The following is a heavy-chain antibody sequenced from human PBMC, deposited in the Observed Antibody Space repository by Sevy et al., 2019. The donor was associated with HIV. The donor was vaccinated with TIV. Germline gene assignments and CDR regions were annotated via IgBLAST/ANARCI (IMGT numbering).Heavy chain of an antibody. D-gene: IGHD3-9*01. CDR1: GFTFTTSG. CDR2: ISYHGRDK. CDR3: AKDFTGYNGMDV. V-gene: IGHV3-30*18. Sequence: GGSLRLSCVVSGFTFTTSGMHWVRQAPGKGLEWVAVISYHGRDKFYADPVKGRFTIFRDNSDNILYLHMNSLGSEDTAVYYCAKDFTGYNGMDVWGQGTMVTVSS. J-gene: IGHJ6*02.